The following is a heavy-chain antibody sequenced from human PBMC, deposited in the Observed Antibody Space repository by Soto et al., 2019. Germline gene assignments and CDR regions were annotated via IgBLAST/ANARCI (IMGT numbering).Heavy chain of an antibody. V-gene: IGHV3-30*18. J-gene: IGHJ6*02. CDR3: AKDRVAARPRLLEV. D-gene: IGHD6-6*01. CDR2: ISYDGSNK. CDR1: GFTFSSYG. Sequence: GGSLRLSCAASGFTFSSYGMHWVRQAPGKGLEWVAVISYDGSNKYYADSVKGRFTISRDNSKNTLYLQMNSLRAEDTAAYYCAKDRVAARPRLLEVWGQGTTVTVSS.